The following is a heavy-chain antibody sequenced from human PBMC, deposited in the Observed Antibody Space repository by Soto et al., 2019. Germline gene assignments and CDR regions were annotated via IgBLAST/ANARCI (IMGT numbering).Heavy chain of an antibody. CDR1: GFTFSSYG. J-gene: IGHJ6*02. CDR3: ARDLVSGPGDYDMDV. CDR2: IWYDGSNK. Sequence: QVQLVESGGGVVQPGRSLRLSCAASGFTFSSYGMHWVRQAPGKGLEWVAVIWYDGSNKYYADSVKGRFTISRDNSKNTLYLQMNSLRAEDTAVYYCARDLVSGPGDYDMDVWGQGTTVTVSS. D-gene: IGHD5-12*01. V-gene: IGHV3-33*01.